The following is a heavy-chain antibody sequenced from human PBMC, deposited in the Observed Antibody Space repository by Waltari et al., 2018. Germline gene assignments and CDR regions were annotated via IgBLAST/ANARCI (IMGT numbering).Heavy chain of an antibody. CDR3: AREDGYCSRSSCYTMSFDM. CDR1: GGSFSGYY. D-gene: IGHD2-2*02. Sequence: QVLLQQWGAGLLKPSETLSLTCAVYGGSFSGYYWTWIRQPPGKGLEWIGEINQIGSTNYYPSLKCRVTMSVDTSKNQFSLNLSSVTATDTAVYYCAREDGYCSRSSCYTMSFDMWGQGSKVTVSS. V-gene: IGHV4-34*01. CDR2: INQIGST. J-gene: IGHJ3*02.